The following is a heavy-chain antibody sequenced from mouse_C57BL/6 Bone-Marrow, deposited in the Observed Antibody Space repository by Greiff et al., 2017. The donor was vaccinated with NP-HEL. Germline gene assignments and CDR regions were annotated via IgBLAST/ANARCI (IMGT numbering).Heavy chain of an antibody. J-gene: IGHJ1*03. CDR2: IFPGSGST. CDR1: GYTFTDYY. CDR3: AREGLRVTTYFDV. D-gene: IGHD2-5*01. V-gene: IGHV1-75*01. Sequence: QVQLKESGPELVKPGASVKISCKASGYTFTDYYINWVKQRPGQGLEWIGWIFPGSGSTYYNEKFKGKATLTVDKSSSTAYMLLSSLTSEDSAVYFCAREGLRVTTYFDVWGTGTTVTVSS.